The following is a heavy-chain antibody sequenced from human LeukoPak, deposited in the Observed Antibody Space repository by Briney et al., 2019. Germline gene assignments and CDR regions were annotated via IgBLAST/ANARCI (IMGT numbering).Heavy chain of an antibody. CDR2: IYSGGDT. V-gene: IGHV3-53*01. CDR1: GFTVSRNY. J-gene: IGHJ4*02. D-gene: IGHD3-10*01. Sequence: GGSLRLSCAASGFTVSRNYMTWVRQAPGKGLKWVSVIYSGGDTYYADSVKGRFTISRDNSKNTLFLQMNSLRTEDTAVYYCARGQLWFGELFHFDYWSQGTLVTVSS. CDR3: ARGQLWFGELFHFDY.